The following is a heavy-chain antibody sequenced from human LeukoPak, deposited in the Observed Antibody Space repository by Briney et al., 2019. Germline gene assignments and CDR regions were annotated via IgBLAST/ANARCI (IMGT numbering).Heavy chain of an antibody. D-gene: IGHD2-2*01. J-gene: IGHJ4*02. CDR2: IYPGDSDT. CDR3: AMTTQYQLLAFDY. CDR1: GYSFTNYW. V-gene: IGHV5-51*01. Sequence: GESLKISRKGSGYSFTNYWFGWVRQMPRKGLGGVGIIYPGDSDTRYSPSFQGQVTISTDKSISTAYLQWSSLKASDTAMYDCAMTTQYQLLAFDYWGQGTLVTVSS.